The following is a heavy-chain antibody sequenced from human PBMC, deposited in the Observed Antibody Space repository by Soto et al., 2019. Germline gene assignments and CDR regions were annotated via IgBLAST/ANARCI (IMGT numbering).Heavy chain of an antibody. CDR2: IYPGDSDT. CDR1: RYSSNTYL. V-gene: IGHV5-51*01. J-gene: IGHJ4*02. D-gene: IGHD3-22*01. Sequence: EAMQISCERSRYSSNTYLIGWVRQMPGKGLEWMGIIYPGDSDTRYSPSFQGQVTISTDKSITTAYLQWSSLKASDTAMYYCARRGTHSSVWDFWGQGTLVIVSS. CDR3: ARRGTHSSVWDF.